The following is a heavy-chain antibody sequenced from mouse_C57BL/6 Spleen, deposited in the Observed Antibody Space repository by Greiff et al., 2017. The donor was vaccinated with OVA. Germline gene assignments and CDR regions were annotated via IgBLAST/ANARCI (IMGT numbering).Heavy chain of an antibody. CDR3: AREGGFAY. V-gene: IGHV1-64*01. Sequence: QVHVKQPGAELVKPGASVKLSCKASGYTFTSYWMHWVKQRPGQGLEWIGMIHPNSGSTNYKEKVNSKATLTVDKSSSTAYMQLSSLTSEDSAVYYCAREGGFAYWGQGTLVTVSA. J-gene: IGHJ3*01. CDR2: IHPNSGST. CDR1: GYTFTSYW.